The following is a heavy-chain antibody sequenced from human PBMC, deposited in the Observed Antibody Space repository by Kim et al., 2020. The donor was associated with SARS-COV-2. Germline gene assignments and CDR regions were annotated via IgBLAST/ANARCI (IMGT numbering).Heavy chain of an antibody. V-gene: IGHV5-51*01. D-gene: IGHD2-15*01. CDR3: ARDLGGYSYAFEF. Sequence: RYRPSVQGQVTMSADKAIRTAYLQWNSLKASDTAMYYCARDLGGYSYAFEFWGQGTMVTVSS. J-gene: IGHJ3*01.